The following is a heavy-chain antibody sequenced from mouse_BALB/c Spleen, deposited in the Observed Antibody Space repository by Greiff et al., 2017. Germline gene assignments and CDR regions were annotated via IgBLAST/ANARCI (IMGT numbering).Heavy chain of an antibody. J-gene: IGHJ3*01. CDR1: GYTFTSYW. CDR2: INPSTGYT. Sequence: QVQLQQSGAELAKPGASVKMSCKASGYTFTSYWMHWVKQRPGQGLEWIGYINPSTGYTEYNQKFKDKATLTADKSSSTAYMQLSSLTSEDSAVYYCAGGSSPFAYWGQGTLVTVSA. CDR3: AGGSSPFAY. V-gene: IGHV1-7*01. D-gene: IGHD1-1*01.